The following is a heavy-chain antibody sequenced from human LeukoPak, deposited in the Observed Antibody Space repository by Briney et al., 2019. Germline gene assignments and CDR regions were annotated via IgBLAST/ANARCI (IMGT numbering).Heavy chain of an antibody. D-gene: IGHD1-7*01. V-gene: IGHV4-4*02. CDR1: GGSISRNSW. Sequence: SETLSLTCAVSGGSISRNSWWSWVRQPPGKGLEWVGEISDTGSTDYNPSLKSRVTISVDNSNNQFSLKVNSVTAADTAVYFCASHPETNWYFDLWGRGTLVTVSS. CDR3: ASHPETNWYFDL. CDR2: ISDTGST. J-gene: IGHJ2*01.